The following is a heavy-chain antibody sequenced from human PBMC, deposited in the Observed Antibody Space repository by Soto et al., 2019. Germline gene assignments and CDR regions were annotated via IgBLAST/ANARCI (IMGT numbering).Heavy chain of an antibody. Sequence: GESLKISCKGSGYSFTSYWIGWVRQMPGKGLEWMGIIYPGDSDTRYSPSLQGQVTISDDKSISTAYLQWSSLKASDTAMYYCARLKDRDRDYYSYGMDVWGQGTTVTVSS. CDR2: IYPGDSDT. V-gene: IGHV5-51*01. J-gene: IGHJ6*02. CDR1: GYSFTSYW. CDR3: ARLKDRDRDYYSYGMDV.